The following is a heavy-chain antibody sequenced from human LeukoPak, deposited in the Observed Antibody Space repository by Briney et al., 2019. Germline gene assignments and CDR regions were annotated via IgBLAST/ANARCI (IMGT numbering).Heavy chain of an antibody. CDR2: ISAYNGNT. J-gene: IGHJ6*02. V-gene: IGHV1-18*01. CDR1: GYTFTSYG. CDR3: AREIRRKYCSSTSCYFYYYGMDV. Sequence: GASVKVSCKASGYTFTSYGISWVRQAPGQGLEWMGWISAYNGNTNYAQKPQGRVTMTTDTSTSTAYMELRSLRSDDTAVYYCAREIRRKYCSSTSCYFYYYGMDVWGQGTTVTVSS. D-gene: IGHD2-2*01.